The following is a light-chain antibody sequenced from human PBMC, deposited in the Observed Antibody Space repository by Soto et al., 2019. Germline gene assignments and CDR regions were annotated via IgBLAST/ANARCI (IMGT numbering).Light chain of an antibody. CDR3: LKDINYPWT. J-gene: IGKJ1*01. CDR1: QGIGNA. CDR2: GDS. Sequence: AIQMTPFPSSLCASVGDRLTISCRASQGIGNALGWYQQKTGKPPKVLIYGDSNLQSGVPQRLSGSGSGTDFTLAISRLQPEDSATYYCLKDINYPWTCGQGTKVDIK. V-gene: IGKV1-6*01.